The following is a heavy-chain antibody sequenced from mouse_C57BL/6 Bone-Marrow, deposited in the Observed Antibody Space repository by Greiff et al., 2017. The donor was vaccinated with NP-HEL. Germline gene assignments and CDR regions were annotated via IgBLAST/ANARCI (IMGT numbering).Heavy chain of an antibody. CDR2: ISSGGSYT. V-gene: IGHV5-6*01. J-gene: IGHJ3*01. CDR3: ASRAY. Sequence: EVQVVESGGDLVKPGGSLKLSCAASGFTFSSYGMSWVRQTPDKRLEWVATISSGGSYTYYPDSVKGRFTISRGNAKNTLYLQMSSLKSEDTAMYYCASRAYWGQGTLVTVSA. CDR1: GFTFSSYG.